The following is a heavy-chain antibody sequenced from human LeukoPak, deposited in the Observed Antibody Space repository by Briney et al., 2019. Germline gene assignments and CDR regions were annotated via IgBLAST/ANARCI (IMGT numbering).Heavy chain of an antibody. J-gene: IGHJ1*01. D-gene: IGHD2-2*01. CDR1: GFTFSSYS. Sequence: GGSLRLSCAASGFTFSSYSMNWVRQAPGKGLEWVSSISSSSSYIHYADSVKGRFTISRDNAKNSLYLQMNSLRAEDTAVYYCARDSAPRVGYFQHWGQGTLVTVSS. V-gene: IGHV3-21*01. CDR3: ARDSAPRVGYFQH. CDR2: ISSSSSYI.